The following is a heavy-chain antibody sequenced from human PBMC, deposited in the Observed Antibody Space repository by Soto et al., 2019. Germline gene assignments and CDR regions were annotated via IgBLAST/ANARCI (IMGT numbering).Heavy chain of an antibody. CDR1: GGSISSGGYS. CDR2: IYHSGST. D-gene: IGHD4-4*01. V-gene: IGHV4-30-2*01. J-gene: IGHJ4*02. CDR3: ARGMTTVTTFDY. Sequence: SETLSLTCAVSGGSISSGGYSCSWIRQPPGKGLEWIGYIYHSGSTYYNPSLKSRVTISVDRSKNQFSLKLSSVTAADTAEYYCARGMTTVTTFDYRGQGTLVTVSS.